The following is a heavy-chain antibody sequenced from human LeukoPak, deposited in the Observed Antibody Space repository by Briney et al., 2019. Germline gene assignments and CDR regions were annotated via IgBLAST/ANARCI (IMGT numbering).Heavy chain of an antibody. CDR2: IHYSGST. CDR1: GGSTSSYY. J-gene: IGHJ6*02. D-gene: IGHD2-8*01. Sequence: SETLSLTCTVSGGSTSSYYWSWIRQPPGKGLEWIGYIHYSGSTNCNPSLKSRVTISVDTSKNQFSLKLSSVTAADTAVYYCARLKCTNGVCYNYYYGMDVWGQGTTVTVSS. CDR3: ARLKCTNGVCYNYYYGMDV. V-gene: IGHV4-59*08.